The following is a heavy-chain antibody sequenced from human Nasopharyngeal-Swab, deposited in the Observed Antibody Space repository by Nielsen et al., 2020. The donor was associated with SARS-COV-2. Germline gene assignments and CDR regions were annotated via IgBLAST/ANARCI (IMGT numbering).Heavy chain of an antibody. CDR1: GFTFSASS. D-gene: IGHD1-7*01. CDR3: ATGNYAGQDY. J-gene: IGHJ4*02. V-gene: IGHV3-30*02. Sequence: GGSLRLSCLASGFTFSASSMHWVRQAPGKRLDWVAFTRSDETKKYYADSVRGRFTISRDTSRDTLYLQMNSLRPEDAAIYYCATGNYAGQDYWGRGTLVTVSS. CDR2: TRSDETKK.